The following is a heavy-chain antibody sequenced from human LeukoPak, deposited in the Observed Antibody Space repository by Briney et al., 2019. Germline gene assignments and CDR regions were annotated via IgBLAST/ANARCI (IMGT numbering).Heavy chain of an antibody. CDR1: GGSISSSSYY. CDR2: INHSGST. V-gene: IGHV4-39*07. Sequence: SETLSLTCTVSGGSISSSSYYWGWIRQPPGKGLEWIGEINHSGSTNYNPSLKSRVTISVDTSKNQFSLKLSSVTAADTAVYYCARRSPYGSGKEVGYWGQGTLVTVSS. D-gene: IGHD3-10*01. J-gene: IGHJ4*02. CDR3: ARRSPYGSGKEVGY.